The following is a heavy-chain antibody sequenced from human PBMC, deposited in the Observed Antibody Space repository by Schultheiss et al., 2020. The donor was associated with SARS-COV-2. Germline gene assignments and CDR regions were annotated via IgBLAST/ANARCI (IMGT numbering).Heavy chain of an antibody. V-gene: IGHV1-18*01. CDR2: INAYNGNT. Sequence: ASVKVSCKASGGTFSSYAISWVRQAPGQGLEWMGWINAYNGNTNYAQKFQGRVTITRDTSASTAYMELSSLRSDDTAVYYCARDWVTYGDYEWFDPWGQGTLVTVSS. J-gene: IGHJ5*02. CDR3: ARDWVTYGDYEWFDP. CDR1: GGTFSSYA. D-gene: IGHD4-17*01.